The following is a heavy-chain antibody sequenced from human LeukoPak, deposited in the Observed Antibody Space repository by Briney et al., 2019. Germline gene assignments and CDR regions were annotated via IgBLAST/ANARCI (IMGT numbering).Heavy chain of an antibody. CDR2: ISSSSSYI. J-gene: IGHJ4*02. CDR1: GFTFSSYS. D-gene: IGHD3-22*01. V-gene: IGHV3-21*01. CDR3: ARDYYYDSSGYYYSLGY. Sequence: GGSLRLSCAASGFTFSSYSMNWVRQAPGKGLEWVSSISSSSSYIYYADSVKGRFTISRDDAKNSLYLQMNSLRAEDTAVYYCARDYYYDSSGYYYSLGYWGQGTLVTVSS.